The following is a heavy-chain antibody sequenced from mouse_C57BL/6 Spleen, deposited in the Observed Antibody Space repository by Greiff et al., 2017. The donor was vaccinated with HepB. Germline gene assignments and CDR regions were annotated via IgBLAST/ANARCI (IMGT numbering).Heavy chain of an antibody. D-gene: IGHD1-1*01. J-gene: IGHJ2*01. V-gene: IGHV14-4*01. CDR2: IDPENGDT. CDR1: GFNIKDDY. CDR3: TAPHYYGSSCGVYFDY. Sequence: VQLQQSGAELVRPGASVKLSCTASGFNIKDDYMHWVKQRPEQGLEWIGWIDPENGDTEYASKFQGKSTLTADTSSNTAYLQLSSLTSEDTAVYYCTAPHYYGSSCGVYFDYWGQGTTLTVSS.